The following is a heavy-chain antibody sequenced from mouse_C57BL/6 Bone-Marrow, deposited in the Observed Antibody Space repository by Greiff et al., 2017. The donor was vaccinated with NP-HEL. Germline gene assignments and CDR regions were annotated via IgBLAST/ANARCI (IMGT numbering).Heavy chain of an antibody. CDR1: GYTFTSYW. V-gene: IGHV1-72*01. J-gene: IGHJ1*03. D-gene: IGHD1-1*01. Sequence: QVQLQQPGAELVKPGASVKLSCKASGYTFTSYWMHWVKQRPGRGLEWIGRIDPNRGGTKYNEKFKSKATMTVDKPSSTAYMQLSSLTSEDSAVYYCAKDYYGSTPYWYFDVWGTGTTVTVSS. CDR3: AKDYYGSTPYWYFDV. CDR2: IDPNRGGT.